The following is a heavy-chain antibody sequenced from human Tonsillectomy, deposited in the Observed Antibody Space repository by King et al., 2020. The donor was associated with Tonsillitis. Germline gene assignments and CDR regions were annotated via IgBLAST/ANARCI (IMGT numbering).Heavy chain of an antibody. CDR3: ARVGAYGSGSYLDY. D-gene: IGHD3-10*01. J-gene: IGHJ4*02. CDR1: GYTFTGYY. V-gene: IGHV1-2*02. CDR2: INPNSGGT. Sequence: VQLVQSGAEVKKPGASVKVSCKASGYTFTGYYIHWVRQAPGQGLEWMGWINPNSGGTNYAQSFQGRVTVTRDTSISTAYMDLGRLRSDDTAVYYCARVGAYGSGSYLDYWGQGTLVTVSS.